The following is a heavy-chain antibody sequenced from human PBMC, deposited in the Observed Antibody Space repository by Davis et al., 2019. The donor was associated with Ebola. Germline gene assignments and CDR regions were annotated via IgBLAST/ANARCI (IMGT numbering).Heavy chain of an antibody. CDR1: GGSISSYY. V-gene: IGHV4-4*08. CDR2: IYTSGST. Sequence: PSETLSLTCTVSGGSISSYYWSWIRQPPGKGLEWIGHIYTSGSTNYNPSLKSRVTISVDTSKNQFSLKLSSVTAADTAVYYCARDVGSSWPHYYYYYGMDVWGQGTTVTVSS. CDR3: ARDVGSSWPHYYYYYGMDV. J-gene: IGHJ6*02. D-gene: IGHD6-13*01.